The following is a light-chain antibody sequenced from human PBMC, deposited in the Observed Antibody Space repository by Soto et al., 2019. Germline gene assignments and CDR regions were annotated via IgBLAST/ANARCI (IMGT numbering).Light chain of an antibody. Sequence: QSVLTQPPSASGSPGQSVTISFTGTSSDVGGYNFVSWYQQHPGKAPKLIIYEVTKRPSGVPDRFSGSKSGNTASLTVSGLQAEDEADYYCTSYTGSNFYVFGTGTKVTVL. V-gene: IGLV2-8*01. CDR2: EVT. CDR1: SSDVGGYNF. J-gene: IGLJ1*01. CDR3: TSYTGSNFYV.